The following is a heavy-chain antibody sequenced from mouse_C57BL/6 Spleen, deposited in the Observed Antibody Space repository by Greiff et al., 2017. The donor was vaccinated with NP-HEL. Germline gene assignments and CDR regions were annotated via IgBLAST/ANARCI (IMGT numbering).Heavy chain of an antibody. CDR1: GYKFTDYN. V-gene: IGHV1-18*01. D-gene: IGHD2-5*01. Sequence: VQLQQSGPELVKPGASVKIPCKASGYKFTDYNMDWVKQSHGKSLEWIGDINPNNGGTIYNQKFKGKATLTVDKSSSTAYMELRSLTSADTAVYDCARFAYYSNYDYAMDYWGQGTSVTVSS. CDR3: ARFAYYSNYDYAMDY. J-gene: IGHJ4*01. CDR2: INPNNGGT.